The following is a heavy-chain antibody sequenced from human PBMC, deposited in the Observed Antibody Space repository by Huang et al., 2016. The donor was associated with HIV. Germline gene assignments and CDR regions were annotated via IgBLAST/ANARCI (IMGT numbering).Heavy chain of an antibody. Sequence: QVELVQSGAEVKRPGASVRVSCKAAGYIFTKYGINWVRQAPGQGLEWMGLISAYNVNTNYAEKFQGRVTLTRDTSATTAYMELRDVTSADTAVYYCARDHWYPLQNWFDFWGQGTLVTVSS. CDR2: ISAYNVNT. V-gene: IGHV1-18*01. CDR1: GYIFTKYG. J-gene: IGHJ5*01. D-gene: IGHD1-1*01. CDR3: ARDHWYPLQNWFDF.